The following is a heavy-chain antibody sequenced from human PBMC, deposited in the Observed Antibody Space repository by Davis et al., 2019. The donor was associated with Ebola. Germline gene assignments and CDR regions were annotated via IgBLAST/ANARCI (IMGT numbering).Heavy chain of an antibody. Sequence: ASVKVSCKASGYSFTAYYMHWVRQAPGQGLEWMGWINPNSGGTNCAQKFQGRVTMTRDTSISTAYMELSRLRSDDTAVYYCARDLGLRLGELPADYWGQGTLVTVSS. CDR2: INPNSGGT. CDR3: ARDLGLRLGELPADY. CDR1: GYSFTAYY. V-gene: IGHV1-2*02. J-gene: IGHJ4*02. D-gene: IGHD3-16*01.